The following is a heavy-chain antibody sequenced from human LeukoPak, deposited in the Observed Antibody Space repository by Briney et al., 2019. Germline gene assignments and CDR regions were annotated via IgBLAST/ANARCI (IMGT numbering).Heavy chain of an antibody. CDR2: ISAYNGNT. D-gene: IGHD3-16*01. Sequence: ASVKVSCKASGYTFTSYGISWVRRAPGQGLEWMGWISAYNGNTNYAQKLQGRVTMTTDTSTSTAYMELRSLRSDDTAVYYCARPRYDYVWGSYDNWFDPWGQGTLVTVSS. V-gene: IGHV1-18*01. CDR1: GYTFTSYG. CDR3: ARPRYDYVWGSYDNWFDP. J-gene: IGHJ5*02.